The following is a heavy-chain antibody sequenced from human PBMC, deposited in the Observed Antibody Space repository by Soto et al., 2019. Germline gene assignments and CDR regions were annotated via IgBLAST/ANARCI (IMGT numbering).Heavy chain of an antibody. CDR3: AGDSGSYSPFDY. Sequence: VASVKVSCKASGGTFSSYAISWVRQAPGQGLEWMGGIIPIFGTANYAQKFQGRVTITADKSTSTAYMELSSLRSEDTAVYYCAGDSGSYSPFDYWGQGTLVTVSS. D-gene: IGHD1-26*01. CDR1: GGTFSSYA. CDR2: IIPIFGTA. V-gene: IGHV1-69*06. J-gene: IGHJ4*02.